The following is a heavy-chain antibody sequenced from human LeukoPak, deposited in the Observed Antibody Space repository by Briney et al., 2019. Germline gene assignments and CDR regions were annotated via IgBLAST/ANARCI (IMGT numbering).Heavy chain of an antibody. CDR2: IYYSGST. Sequence: PSETLSLTCIVSGGSVNNYYWSWIRQPPGKGLEWIGYIYYSGSTYYNPSLKSRATISVDTSKNQFSLKLSSVTAADTAVYYCAREIHSGYATDVDLWGQGTLVTVSS. D-gene: IGHD5-12*01. V-gene: IGHV4-30-4*01. CDR3: AREIHSGYATDVDL. J-gene: IGHJ5*02. CDR1: GGSVNNYY.